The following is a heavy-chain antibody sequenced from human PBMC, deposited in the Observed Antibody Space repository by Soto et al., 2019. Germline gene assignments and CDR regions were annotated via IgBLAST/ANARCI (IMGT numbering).Heavy chain of an antibody. CDR3: ARQVTYSSSGFDYYGMDV. CDR2: IIPILGIA. V-gene: IGHV1-69*02. J-gene: IGHJ6*02. CDR1: GGTFSSYT. Sequence: QVQLVQSGAEVKKPGSSVKVSCKASGGTFSSYTISWVRQAPGQGVEWMGRIIPILGIASYAQKFQGRVTITADKSTSTAYMELSSLRSEDTAVYYCARQVTYSSSGFDYYGMDVWGQGTTVTVSS. D-gene: IGHD6-13*01.